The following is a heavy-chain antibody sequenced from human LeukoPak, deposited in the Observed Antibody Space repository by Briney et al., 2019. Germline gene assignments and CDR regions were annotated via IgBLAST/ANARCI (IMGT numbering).Heavy chain of an antibody. CDR2: INTDGSST. Sequence: PGGSLRLSCAASGFTFSSYWMHRVRQAPGKGLVWVSRINTDGSSTSYADSVKGRFTISRDNAKNTLYLQMNSLRAEDTAVYYCARVPSWYYYYMDVWGKGTTVTVSS. CDR3: ARVPSWYYYYMDV. J-gene: IGHJ6*03. CDR1: GFTFSSYW. V-gene: IGHV3-74*01.